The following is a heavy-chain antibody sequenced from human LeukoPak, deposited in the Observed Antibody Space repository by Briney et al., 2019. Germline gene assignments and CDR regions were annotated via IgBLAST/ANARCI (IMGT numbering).Heavy chain of an antibody. Sequence: GASVKVSCKASGYTFTGYYMHWVRQAPGQGPEWMGWINPNSGGTNYAQKFQGRVTMTRDTSISTAYMELSRLRPDDTAVYYCARDRSRFLGLCYFDYWGQGTLVTVSS. D-gene: IGHD3-16*01. CDR1: GYTFTGYY. J-gene: IGHJ4*02. CDR2: INPNSGGT. V-gene: IGHV1-2*02. CDR3: ARDRSRFLGLCYFDY.